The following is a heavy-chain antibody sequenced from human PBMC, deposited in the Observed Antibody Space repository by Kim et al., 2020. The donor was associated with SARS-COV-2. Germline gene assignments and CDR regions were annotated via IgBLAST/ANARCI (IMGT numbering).Heavy chain of an antibody. CDR2: INHSGST. J-gene: IGHJ4*02. D-gene: IGHD5-12*01. CDR3: ARGPIVATIIEY. Sequence: SETLSLTCAVYGGSFSGYYWSWIRQPPGKGLEWIGEINHSGSTNYNPSLKSRVTISVDTSKNQFSLKLSSVTAADTAVYYCARGPIVATIIEYWGQGTLVTVSS. V-gene: IGHV4-34*01. CDR1: GGSFSGYY.